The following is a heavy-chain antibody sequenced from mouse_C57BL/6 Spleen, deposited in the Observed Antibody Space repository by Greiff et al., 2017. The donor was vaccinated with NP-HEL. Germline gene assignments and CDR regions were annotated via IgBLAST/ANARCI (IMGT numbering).Heavy chain of an antibody. J-gene: IGHJ4*01. V-gene: IGHV1-26*01. CDR2: INPNNGGT. CDR1: GYTFTDYY. Sequence: EVQLQQSGPELVKPGASVKISCKASGYTFTDYYMNWVKQSHGKSLEWIGDINPNNGGTSYNQKFKGKATLTVDKSSSTAYMELRSLTSEDSAVYYCARVYYGNYYYARDYWGQGTAVTVSS. D-gene: IGHD2-1*01. CDR3: ARVYYGNYYYARDY.